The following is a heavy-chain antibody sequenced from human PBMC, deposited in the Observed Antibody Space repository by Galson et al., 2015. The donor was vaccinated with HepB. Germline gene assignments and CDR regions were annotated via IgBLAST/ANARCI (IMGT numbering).Heavy chain of an antibody. J-gene: IGHJ2*01. CDR3: ARSPLRIAVAGTPPHWYFDL. V-gene: IGHV2-5*02. CDR2: IYWDDDK. Sequence: PALVKPTQTLTLTCTFSGFSLSTSGVGVGWIRQPPGKALEWLALIYWDDDKRYSPSLKSRLTITKDTSKNQVVLTMTNMDPVDTATYYCARSPLRIAVAGTPPHWYFDLWGRGTLVTVSS. CDR1: GFSLSTSGVG. D-gene: IGHD6-19*01.